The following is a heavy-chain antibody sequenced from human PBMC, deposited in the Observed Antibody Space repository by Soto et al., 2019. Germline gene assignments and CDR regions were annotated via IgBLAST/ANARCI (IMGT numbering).Heavy chain of an antibody. CDR1: GGSISSYY. J-gene: IGHJ3*02. CDR2: IYYSGST. D-gene: IGHD2-21*01. Sequence: QVQLQESGPGLVKPSETLSLTCTVSGGSISSYYWSWIRQPPGKGLEWIGYIYYSGSTNYNPSLKSRVTRSVDTSKNQFALKLISVTDADTAVYYCARFQKSCGRTVGNDAFDIWGQGTMVTVSS. V-gene: IGHV4-59*01. CDR3: ARFQKSCGRTVGNDAFDI.